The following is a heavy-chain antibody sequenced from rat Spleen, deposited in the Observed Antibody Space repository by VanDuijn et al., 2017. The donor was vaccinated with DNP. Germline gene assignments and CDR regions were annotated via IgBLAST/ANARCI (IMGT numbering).Heavy chain of an antibody. Sequence: EVQLVESGGDLVQPGRSLNLSCVASGFTFNNYWMTWIRQVPGKGLDWVASFTSSDANPYYPDSVKGRFTISRDNAKNTLYLQMNSLRSEDTATYYCARGVYGGYLYFDYWGQGVMVTVSS. CDR1: GFTFNNYW. CDR3: ARGVYGGYLYFDY. CDR2: FTSSDANP. V-gene: IGHV5-31*01. J-gene: IGHJ2*01. D-gene: IGHD1-11*01.